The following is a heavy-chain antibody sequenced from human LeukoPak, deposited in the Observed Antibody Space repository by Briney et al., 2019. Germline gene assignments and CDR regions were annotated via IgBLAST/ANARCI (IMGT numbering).Heavy chain of an antibody. CDR2: IYYDGSNQ. V-gene: IGHV3-33*01. Sequence: SCKVSGYTLTELSMHWVRQAPGKGLEWVAVIYYDGSNQYYADSVKGRFTISRDDSKNALYLQMNSLKAEDTAVYYCARDRELRYFDYWGQGTLVIVSS. CDR1: GYTLTELS. J-gene: IGHJ4*02. CDR3: ARDRELRYFDY. D-gene: IGHD1-7*01.